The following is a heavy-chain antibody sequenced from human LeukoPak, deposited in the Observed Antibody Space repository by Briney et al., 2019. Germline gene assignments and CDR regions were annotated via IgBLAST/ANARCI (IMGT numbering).Heavy chain of an antibody. D-gene: IGHD6-19*01. Sequence: PSETLSLTCTVSGGSISSSSYYWGWIRRPPGKGLEWIGNVYYGGGTYYNPSLKSRVTISLDTSKNQFSLKLTSVTAADTAVYYCARDQGNVDSSAWYLVGNAFDIWGQGTMVSVSS. CDR3: ARDQGNVDSSAWYLVGNAFDI. J-gene: IGHJ3*02. CDR1: GGSISSSSYY. CDR2: VYYGGGT. V-gene: IGHV4-39*07.